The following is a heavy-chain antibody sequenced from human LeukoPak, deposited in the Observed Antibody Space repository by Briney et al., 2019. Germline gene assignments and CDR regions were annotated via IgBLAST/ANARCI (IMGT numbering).Heavy chain of an antibody. CDR2: ISAYNGNT. Sequence: ASVKVSCKASGYTFISYGISWVRQAPGQGLEWMGWISAYNGNTNYAQKLQGRVTMTTDTSTSTAYMELRSLRSDDTAVYYCARDRRRTVTTCYYYYGMDVWGQGTTVTVPS. D-gene: IGHD4-4*01. J-gene: IGHJ6*01. CDR1: GYTFISYG. CDR3: ARDRRRTVTTCYYYYGMDV. V-gene: IGHV1-18*01.